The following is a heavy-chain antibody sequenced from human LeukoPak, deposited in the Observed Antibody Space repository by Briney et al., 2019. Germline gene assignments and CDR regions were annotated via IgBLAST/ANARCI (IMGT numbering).Heavy chain of an antibody. CDR2: INHSGST. V-gene: IGHV4-34*01. D-gene: IGHD2-15*01. J-gene: IGHJ6*03. CDR3: ARGGGCSGGSCRPRYYYYYMDV. Sequence: NPSETLSLTCAVYGGSFSGYYWSWIRQPPGKGLEWLGEINHSGSTNYNPSLKSRFTISVDTSKNQFSLKLSSVTAADTAVYYCARGGGCSGGSCRPRYYYYYMDVWGKGTTVTVSS. CDR1: GGSFSGYY.